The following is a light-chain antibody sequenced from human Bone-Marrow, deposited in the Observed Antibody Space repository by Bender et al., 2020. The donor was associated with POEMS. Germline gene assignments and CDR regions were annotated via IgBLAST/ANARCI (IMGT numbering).Light chain of an antibody. CDR3: QTWGTGIHV. CDR2: VNSDGSH. V-gene: IGLV4-69*01. CDR1: SGHSNYA. J-gene: IGLJ2*01. Sequence: QLVLTQSPSASASLGASVKLTCTLSSGHSNYAIAWHQQQPEKGPRYLMKVNSDGSHTKGDGIPDRFSGSSSVAERYLSISSLQSEDEADYYCQTWGTGIHVFGGGTKLTVL.